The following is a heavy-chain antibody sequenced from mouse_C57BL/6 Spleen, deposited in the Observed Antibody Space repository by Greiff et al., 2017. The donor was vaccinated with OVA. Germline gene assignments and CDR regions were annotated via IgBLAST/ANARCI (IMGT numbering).Heavy chain of an antibody. V-gene: IGHV5-4*01. CDR3: ASDKRGRVLDY. CDR2: ISDGGSYT. J-gene: IGHJ2*01. Sequence: EVQLVESGGGLVKPGGSLKLSCAASGFTFSSYAMSWVRQTPEKRLEWVATISDGGSYTYYPDNVKGRFTISRDNTKNNLYLQMSHLKSEDTAMDYCASDKRGRVLDYWGQGTTLTVSS. CDR1: GFTFSSYA.